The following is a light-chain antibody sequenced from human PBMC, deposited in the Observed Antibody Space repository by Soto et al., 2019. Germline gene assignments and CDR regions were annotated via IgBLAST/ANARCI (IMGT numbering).Light chain of an antibody. CDR1: SSDVGAYNY. V-gene: IGLV2-11*01. J-gene: IGLJ1*01. Sequence: QSVLNQPRSVTGSPGEPVTFACTGTSSDVGAYNYVSWYQQHPAKAPNLMIYDVSTRPSGVPDRFSGSKSDSTASLTISGLHALFDDEYSCDTYTISAYVF. CDR3: DTYTISAYV. CDR2: DVS.